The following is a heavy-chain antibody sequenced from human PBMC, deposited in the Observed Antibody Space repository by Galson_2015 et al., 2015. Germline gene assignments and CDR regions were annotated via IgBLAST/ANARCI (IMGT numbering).Heavy chain of an antibody. Sequence: SLRLSCAASGFTFSSYWMHWVRQAPGKGLVWVSRISSGGTTTTSADSVRGRFTVSRDNAKNTLYLQVNTLRAEDTAVYYCASSPTAVAGKGGFKFWGQGTMVTVSS. CDR1: GFTFSSYW. J-gene: IGHJ3*01. CDR3: ASSPTAVAGKGGFKF. V-gene: IGHV3-74*01. CDR2: ISSGGTTT. D-gene: IGHD6-19*01.